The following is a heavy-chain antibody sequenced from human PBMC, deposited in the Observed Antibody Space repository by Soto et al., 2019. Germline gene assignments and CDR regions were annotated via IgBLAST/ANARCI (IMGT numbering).Heavy chain of an antibody. CDR1: GGSISSSIYY. CDR2: IYYSGST. J-gene: IGHJ6*02. V-gene: IGHV4-39*01. Sequence: SETLSLTCTVSGGSISSSIYYWGWIRQPPGKGLEWIGSIYYSGSTYYNPSLKSRVTISVDTSKNQFSLKLSSVTAADTAVYYCARLQSTTYDFWSGYSRDYYYYGMDVWGQGTTVTVSS. CDR3: ARLQSTTYDFWSGYSRDYYYYGMDV. D-gene: IGHD3-3*01.